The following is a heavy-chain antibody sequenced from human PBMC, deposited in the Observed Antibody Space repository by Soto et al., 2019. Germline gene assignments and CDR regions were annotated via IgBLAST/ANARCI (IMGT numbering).Heavy chain of an antibody. CDR3: ARKKGDILTGYYDAFDS. CDR2: IYSGGST. D-gene: IGHD3-9*01. V-gene: IGHV3-53*04. Sequence: PGGSLRLSCAASGFTVSSNYMSWVRQAPGKGLEWVSVIYSGGSTYYADSVKGRFTISRHNSKNTLYLQMNSLRAEDTAVYYCARKKGDILTGYYDAFDSWGQGTMVTVSS. J-gene: IGHJ3*02. CDR1: GFTVSSNY.